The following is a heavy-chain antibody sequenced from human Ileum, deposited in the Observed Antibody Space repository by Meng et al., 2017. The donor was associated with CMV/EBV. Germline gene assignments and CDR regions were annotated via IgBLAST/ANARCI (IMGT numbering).Heavy chain of an antibody. Sequence: GSLRLSCTVSGSSVSISRFFWGWIRQSPGKGLEWIGNIFYSGSTYYNPSLKSRVTISVDTSKDQFSLRLSSVTATDTAVYYCARQNSYYDSLTGYYRPAGLDYWGQGTLVTVSP. V-gene: IGHV4-39*01. CDR2: IFYSGST. CDR3: ARQNSYYDSLTGYYRPAGLDY. J-gene: IGHJ4*02. D-gene: IGHD3-9*01. CDR1: GSSVSISRFF.